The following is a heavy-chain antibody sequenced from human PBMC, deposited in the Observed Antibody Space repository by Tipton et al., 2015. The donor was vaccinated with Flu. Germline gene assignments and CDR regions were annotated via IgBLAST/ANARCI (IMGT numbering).Heavy chain of an antibody. CDR1: GYTFTGYY. J-gene: IGHJ6*02. D-gene: IGHD3-22*01. CDR3: ARDQMIVVVMAYYGMDV. Sequence: QVQLVQSGAEVKKPGAPVKVSCKASGYTFTGYYMHWVRQAPGQGLEWMGWINPNSGGTNYAQKFQGRVTMTRDTSISTAYMELSRLRSDDTAVYYCARDQMIVVVMAYYGMDVWGQGTTVTVSS. V-gene: IGHV1-2*02. CDR2: INPNSGGT.